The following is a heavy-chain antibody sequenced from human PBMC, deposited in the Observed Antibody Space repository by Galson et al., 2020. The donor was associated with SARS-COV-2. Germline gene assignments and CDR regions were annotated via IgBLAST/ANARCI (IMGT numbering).Heavy chain of an antibody. V-gene: IGHV4-4*07. CDR1: GGSLINYY. CDR2: IYSDGRT. CDR3: ARHYGLGTFPMDV. Sequence: SETLSLTCTVSGGSLINYYWSWIRQPAGKGLEWIAHIYSDGRTTYNPSLKSRLTMSIDTSNNQFSLRLTSVTAADTGFYYCARHYGLGTFPMDVWGQGTLVTVSS. D-gene: IGHD3-10*01. J-gene: IGHJ4*02.